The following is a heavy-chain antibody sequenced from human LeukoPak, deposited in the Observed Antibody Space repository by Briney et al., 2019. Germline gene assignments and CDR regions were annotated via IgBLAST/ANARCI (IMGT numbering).Heavy chain of an antibody. Sequence: SETLSLTCTVSGGSISSGGYYWSWIRQHPGKGLEWIGYIFYSGSAYYNPSLESRLTISVDTSKNQFSLKLSSVTAADTAVYYCARGPLLRFCSGGSCSWFDPWGQGTLATVSS. CDR2: IFYSGSA. CDR3: ARGPLLRFCSGGSCSWFDP. CDR1: GGSISSGGYY. D-gene: IGHD2-15*01. V-gene: IGHV4-31*03. J-gene: IGHJ5*02.